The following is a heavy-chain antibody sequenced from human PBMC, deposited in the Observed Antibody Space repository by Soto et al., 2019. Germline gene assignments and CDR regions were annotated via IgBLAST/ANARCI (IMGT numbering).Heavy chain of an antibody. J-gene: IGHJ4*02. CDR2: INRDGGST. Sequence: GGSLRLSCAASGFTFSSYWMHWVRQAPGKGLVWVSRINRDGGSTGYADSVKGRFTISRDNAKNSLYLQMNSLRAEDTAFYYCARAPGYYGDFFDYWGQGTLVTVSS. V-gene: IGHV3-74*01. D-gene: IGHD4-17*01. CDR3: ARAPGYYGDFFDY. CDR1: GFTFSSYW.